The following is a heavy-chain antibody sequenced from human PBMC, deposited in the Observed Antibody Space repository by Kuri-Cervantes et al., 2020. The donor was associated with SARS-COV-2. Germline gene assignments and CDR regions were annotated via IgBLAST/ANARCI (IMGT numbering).Heavy chain of an antibody. CDR3: ARDYYDSSGYSFFDY. CDR1: GFTFSSYW. D-gene: IGHD3-22*01. J-gene: IGHJ4*02. CDR2: IKQDGSGK. Sequence: GESLKISCAASGFTFSSYWMSWVRQAPGKGLEWVANIKQDGSGKYYVDSVKGRFTISRDNAKNSLYLQMNSLRAEDTAVYYCARDYYDSSGYSFFDYWGQGTLVTVSS. V-gene: IGHV3-7*05.